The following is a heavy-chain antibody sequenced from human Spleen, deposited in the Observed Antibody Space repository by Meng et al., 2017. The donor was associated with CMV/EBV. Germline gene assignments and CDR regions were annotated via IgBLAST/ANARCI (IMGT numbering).Heavy chain of an antibody. D-gene: IGHD3-22*01. CDR3: ARVDYYYEGDGFLNSYGMDV. V-gene: IGHV1-2*02. J-gene: IGHJ6*02. Sequence: ASVKVSCKGSGYTFTGHYMHWVRQAPGQGLEWMGWINPNTGGTNYAQKFQGRVTMTSDTSISTAYMELRRLRSDDTAVYYCARVDYYYEGDGFLNSYGMDVWGQGTTVTVSS. CDR2: INPNTGGT. CDR1: GYTFTGHY.